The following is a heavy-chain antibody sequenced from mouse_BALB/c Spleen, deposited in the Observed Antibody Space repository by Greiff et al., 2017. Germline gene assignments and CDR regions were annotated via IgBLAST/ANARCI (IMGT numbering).Heavy chain of an antibody. CDR1: GFTFSSYG. Sequence: EVMLVESGGGLVQPGGSLKLSCAASGFTFSSYGMSWVRQTPDKRLELVATINSNGGSTYYPDSVKGRFTISRDNAKNTLYLQMSSLKSEDTAMYYCARVYGNYGYYAMDYWGQGTSVTVSS. V-gene: IGHV5-6-3*01. CDR2: INSNGGST. D-gene: IGHD2-1*01. CDR3: ARVYGNYGYYAMDY. J-gene: IGHJ4*01.